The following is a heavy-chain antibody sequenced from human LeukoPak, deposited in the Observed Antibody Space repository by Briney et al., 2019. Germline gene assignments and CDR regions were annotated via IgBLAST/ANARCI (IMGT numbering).Heavy chain of an antibody. V-gene: IGHV4-59*01. J-gene: IGHJ4*02. CDR3: ARVDGSSSSRVYFDY. Sequence: SETLSLTCTGSGGSISSYYWSWIRQPPGKGLEWIGYIYYSGSTNYNPSLKSRVTISVDTSKNQFSLKLSSVTAADTAVYYCARVDGSSSSRVYFDYWGQGTLVTVSS. CDR2: IYYSGST. D-gene: IGHD6-6*01. CDR1: GGSISSYY.